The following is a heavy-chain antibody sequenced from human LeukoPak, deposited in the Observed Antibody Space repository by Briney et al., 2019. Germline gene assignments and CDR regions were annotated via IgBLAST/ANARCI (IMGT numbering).Heavy chain of an antibody. V-gene: IGHV1-2*06. CDR2: INPNSGGT. Sequence: ASVKVSCKASGYTFTGYYMHWVRQAPGQGLEWMGRINPNSGGTNYAQKFQGRVTMTRDTSTSTAYMELSRLRSDDTAVYYCAYLLGAPLTNQSDYWGQGTLVTVSS. CDR1: GYTFTGYY. CDR3: AYLLGAPLTNQSDY. J-gene: IGHJ4*02. D-gene: IGHD1-26*01.